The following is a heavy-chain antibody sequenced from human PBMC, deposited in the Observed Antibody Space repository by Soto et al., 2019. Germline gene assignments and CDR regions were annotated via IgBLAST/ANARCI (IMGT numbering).Heavy chain of an antibody. D-gene: IGHD2-15*01. CDR3: AREGYCSGGSCFDY. CDR1: GFTFSSYW. CDR2: IKQDGSEK. V-gene: IGHV3-7*01. Sequence: GGSLRLSCAASGFTFSSYWMSWVRQAPGKGLEWVANIKQDGSEKYYVDSVKGRFTISRDNAKNSLYLQMNSLRAEDTAVYYCAREGYCSGGSCFDYWGQGTLVTVSS. J-gene: IGHJ4*02.